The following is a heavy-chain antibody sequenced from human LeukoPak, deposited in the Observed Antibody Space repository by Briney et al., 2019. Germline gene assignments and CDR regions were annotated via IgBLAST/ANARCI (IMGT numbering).Heavy chain of an antibody. Sequence: GGSLRLSCAASGFTFSSSWMHWVRQAPGKCLVWVSRINSDGSSTTYADSVKGRFTISRDNAKNTLYLQMNSLRAEDTAVYYCARVQYYGSGSYYNWFDPWGQGTLVTVSS. CDR1: GFTFSSSW. V-gene: IGHV3-74*01. CDR2: INSDGSST. CDR3: ARVQYYGSGSYYNWFDP. D-gene: IGHD3-10*01. J-gene: IGHJ5*02.